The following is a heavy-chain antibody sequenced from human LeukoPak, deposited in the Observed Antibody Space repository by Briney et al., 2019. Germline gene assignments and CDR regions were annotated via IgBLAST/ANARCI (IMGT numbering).Heavy chain of an antibody. J-gene: IGHJ4*02. CDR2: ISSSSSYI. D-gene: IGHD1-26*01. CDR3: ARDLFDVVYSGDY. Sequence: GGSLRLSCAASGFTFSSYSMNWVRQAPGKGLEWVSSISSSSSYIYYADSVKGRFTISRDNAKNSLYLQMNSLRAEDTAVYYCARDLFDVVYSGDYWGQGTLVTVSS. V-gene: IGHV3-21*01. CDR1: GFTFSSYS.